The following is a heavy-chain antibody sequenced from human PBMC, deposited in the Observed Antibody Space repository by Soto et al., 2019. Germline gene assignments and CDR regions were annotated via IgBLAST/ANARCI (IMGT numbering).Heavy chain of an antibody. CDR3: ARGKKGHVGVHWFDP. V-gene: IGHV4-30-2*01. CDR2: IYHSGST. D-gene: IGHD3-10*01. Sequence: QLQLQESGSGLVKPSQTLSLTCAVSGGSIRSGGYSWSWIRQPPGKGLEWLGYIYHSGSTYYNPSRKSRVTISVDRSKNQFSLKLSSVTAADTAGYYCARGKKGHVGVHWFDPWGQGTLVTVSS. CDR1: GGSIRSGGYS. J-gene: IGHJ5*02.